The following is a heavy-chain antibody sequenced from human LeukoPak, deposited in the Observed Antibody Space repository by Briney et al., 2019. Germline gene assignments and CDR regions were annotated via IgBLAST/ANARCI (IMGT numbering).Heavy chain of an antibody. CDR2: IYYSGST. CDR3: ARDNAAYYDFWSGYYTSDLNWFDP. Sequence: SETLSLTCTDSGGSISSYYWSWIRQPPGKGLEWIGYIYYSGSTNYNPSLKSRVTISVDTSKNQFSLKLSSVTAADTAVYYCARDNAAYYDFWSGYYTSDLNWFDPWGQGTLVTVSS. D-gene: IGHD3-3*01. J-gene: IGHJ5*02. CDR1: GGSISSYY. V-gene: IGHV4-59*01.